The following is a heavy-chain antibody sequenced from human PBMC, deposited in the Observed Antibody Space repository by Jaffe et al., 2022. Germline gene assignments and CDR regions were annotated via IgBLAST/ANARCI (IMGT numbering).Heavy chain of an antibody. J-gene: IGHJ4*02. Sequence: QITLKESGPTLVKPTQTLTLTCTFSGFSLSTSGVGVGWIRQPPGKALEWLALIYWDDDKRYSPSLKSRLTITKDTSKNQVVLTMTNMDPVDTATYYCAHSRRTYYYGSGSLPFDYWGQGTLVTVSS. V-gene: IGHV2-5*02. CDR1: GFSLSTSGVG. D-gene: IGHD3-10*01. CDR3: AHSRRTYYYGSGSLPFDY. CDR2: IYWDDDK.